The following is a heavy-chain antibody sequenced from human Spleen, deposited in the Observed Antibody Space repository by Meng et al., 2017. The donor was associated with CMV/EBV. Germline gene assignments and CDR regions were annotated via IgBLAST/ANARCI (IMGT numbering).Heavy chain of an antibody. CDR3: AREPGTRDFWSGYYSMDV. CDR1: GFTFSDYY. CDR2: ISSSGGTI. V-gene: IGHV3-11*04. Sequence: GGSLRLSCAASGFTFSDYYMTWIRQAPGKGLEWVSYISSSGGTIYYADSVKGRFTISRDNAKNTLLLQMNSLRAEDTAVYYCAREPGTRDFWSGYYSMDVWGQGTTVTVSS. J-gene: IGHJ6*02. D-gene: IGHD3-3*01.